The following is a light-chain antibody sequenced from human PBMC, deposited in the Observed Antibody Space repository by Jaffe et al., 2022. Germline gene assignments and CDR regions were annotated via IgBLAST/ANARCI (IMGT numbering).Light chain of an antibody. Sequence: EIVMTQSPATLSVSPGERATLSCRASQSVSSNLAWYQQKPGQAPRLLIYGGSTRATGIPARFSGSGSGTDFTLTISSLQSEDFAVYYCQQYHNWPGTFGQGTKVEIK. CDR3: QQYHNWPGT. J-gene: IGKJ1*01. V-gene: IGKV3-15*01. CDR1: QSVSSN. CDR2: GGS.